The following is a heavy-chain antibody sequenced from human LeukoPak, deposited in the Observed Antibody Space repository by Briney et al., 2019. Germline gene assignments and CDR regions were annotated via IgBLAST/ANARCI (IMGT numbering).Heavy chain of an antibody. D-gene: IGHD3-22*01. V-gene: IGHV4-30-2*06. Sequence: PSETLSLTCTVSGGSISSAAYSWSWIRKSAGKGLEWIGYVSHTGGTHDNPSLGSRVSMSLDRSRSQVSLSLSSVTAADTAVYYCARGAQYYFDTSGYFDYWGQGILVTVSS. J-gene: IGHJ4*02. CDR2: VSHTGGT. CDR3: ARGAQYYFDTSGYFDY. CDR1: GGSISSAAYS.